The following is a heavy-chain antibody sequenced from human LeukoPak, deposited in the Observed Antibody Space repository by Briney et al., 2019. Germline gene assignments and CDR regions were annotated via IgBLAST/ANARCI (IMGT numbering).Heavy chain of an antibody. V-gene: IGHV3-30*04. CDR1: GFTFSSYA. CDR2: ISYDGSNK. D-gene: IGHD6-19*01. J-gene: IGHJ4*02. CDR3: ARGLVAVAGDYFDY. Sequence: PGGSLRLSCAASGFTFSSYAMSWIRQAPGKGLEWVAVISYDGSNKYYADSVKGRFTISRDNSKNTLYLQMNSLRAEDTAVYYCARGLVAVAGDYFDYWGQGTLVTVSS.